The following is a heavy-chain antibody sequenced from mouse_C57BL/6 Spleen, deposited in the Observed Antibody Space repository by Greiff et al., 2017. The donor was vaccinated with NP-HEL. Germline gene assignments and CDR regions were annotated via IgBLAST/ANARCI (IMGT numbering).Heavy chain of an antibody. Sequence: EVKVVESGGGLVQPGGSLKLSCAASGFTFSDYYMYWVRQTPEKRLEWVAYISNGGGSTYYLDTVKGRFTISRDNAKNTLYLQMSRLKSEDTAMYYCARQLGREGYYAMDYWGQGTSVTVSS. D-gene: IGHD4-1*01. J-gene: IGHJ4*01. CDR2: ISNGGGST. V-gene: IGHV5-12*01. CDR3: ARQLGREGYYAMDY. CDR1: GFTFSDYY.